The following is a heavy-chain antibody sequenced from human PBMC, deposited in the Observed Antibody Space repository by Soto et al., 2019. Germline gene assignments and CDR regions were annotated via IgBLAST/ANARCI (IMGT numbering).Heavy chain of an antibody. CDR3: ARIGVSSGHESPDFDS. CDR1: GYTFNFYG. V-gene: IGHV1-18*01. CDR2: ISGFNGNT. Sequence: ASVKVSCKASGYTFNFYGITWVRQAPVQGLEWMGWISGFNGNTNYAADLQGRVTMTTDTSTSTAHMELRGLRSDDTAVYYCARIGVSSGHESPDFDSWGQGTLVTVSS. D-gene: IGHD3-16*01. J-gene: IGHJ4*02.